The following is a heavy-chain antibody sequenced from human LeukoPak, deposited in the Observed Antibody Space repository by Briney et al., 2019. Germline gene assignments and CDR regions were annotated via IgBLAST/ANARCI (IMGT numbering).Heavy chain of an antibody. J-gene: IGHJ3*02. CDR1: GFTFSSYS. CDR3: ASREYSSWSAFDI. V-gene: IGHV3-30-3*01. CDR2: ISYDGTNK. Sequence: PGGSLRLSCAASGFTFSSYSLHWVRQAPGKGLEWVAVISYDGTNKYYADSVKGRFTISRDNSRNVLYLQMNSLRAEDTAVYYCASREYSSWSAFDIWGQRTMVTVSS. D-gene: IGHD6-6*01.